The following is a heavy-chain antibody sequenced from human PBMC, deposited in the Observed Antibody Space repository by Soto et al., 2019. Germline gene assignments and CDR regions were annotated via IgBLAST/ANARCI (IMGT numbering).Heavy chain of an antibody. Sequence: GGPLRLSGGASGVTFSGYAMSWVRQAPGKGMEWVSAISGSGGSTYYADSVKGRFTISRDNSKNTLYLQMNSLRAEDTAVYYCAKGVAAAGFPYSYYYYGMDVWGQGTTVTVSS. D-gene: IGHD6-25*01. V-gene: IGHV3-23*01. CDR3: AKGVAAAGFPYSYYYYGMDV. CDR1: GVTFSGYA. J-gene: IGHJ6*02. CDR2: ISGSGGST.